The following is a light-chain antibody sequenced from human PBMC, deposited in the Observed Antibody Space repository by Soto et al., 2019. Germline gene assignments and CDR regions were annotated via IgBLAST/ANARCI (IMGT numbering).Light chain of an antibody. Sequence: IVLAQSPGTLSLSPGERASLSCMASQSVSNNYLAWYQQKPGQAPRLLIYGASNRATGIPDRFSGSGSGTDFTLTISRLEPEDFAVYYCQQYGRSGTFGQGTKVDIK. V-gene: IGKV3-20*01. CDR1: QSVSNNY. CDR2: GAS. J-gene: IGKJ1*01. CDR3: QQYGRSGT.